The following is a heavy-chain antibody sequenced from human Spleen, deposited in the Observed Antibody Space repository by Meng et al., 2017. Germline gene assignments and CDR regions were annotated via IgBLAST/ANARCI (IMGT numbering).Heavy chain of an antibody. J-gene: IGHJ4*02. CDR3: ARGASYSVDY. CDR2: INHSGST. D-gene: IGHD2-21*01. CDR1: GGSFSDYY. Sequence: QVQLQQLGAGLLKPSETLSLTCVVSGGSFSDYYWSWIRQPPGKGLEWIGEINHSGSTNYNPSLESRATISVDTSQNNLSLKLSSVTAADSAVYYCARGASYSVDYWGQGTLVTVSS. V-gene: IGHV4-34*01.